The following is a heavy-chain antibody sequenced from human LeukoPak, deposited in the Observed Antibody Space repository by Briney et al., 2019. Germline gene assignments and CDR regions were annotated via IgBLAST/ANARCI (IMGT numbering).Heavy chain of an antibody. V-gene: IGHV3-74*01. J-gene: IGHJ4*02. D-gene: IGHD2-15*01. CDR1: GFTFTTYS. CDR2: INSDGSST. Sequence: PGKSLRLSCAASGFTFTTYSMHWVRQAPGKGLVWVSRINSDGSSTSYADSVKGRFTISRDNAKNTLYLQMNSLRAEDTAVYYCASLITPFDYWGQGTLVTVSS. CDR3: ASLITPFDY.